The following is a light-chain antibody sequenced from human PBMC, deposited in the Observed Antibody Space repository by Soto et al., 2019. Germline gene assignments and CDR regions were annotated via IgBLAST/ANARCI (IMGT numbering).Light chain of an antibody. Sequence: EIGMTHAEAPLSVSPGQRATLSCRASQSVSIKLAWYQQRPGQAPRLLIYDTSTRATGIPARFSGSGSGTEFTLTISSLEPEDFALYYCQQRSNWPITFGQGTRLEI. V-gene: IGKV3-15*01. CDR3: QQRSNWPIT. CDR1: QSVSIK. J-gene: IGKJ5*01. CDR2: DTS.